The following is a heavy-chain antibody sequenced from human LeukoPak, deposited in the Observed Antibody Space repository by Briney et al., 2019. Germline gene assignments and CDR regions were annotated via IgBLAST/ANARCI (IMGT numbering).Heavy chain of an antibody. CDR3: ARSSYYYDSSGYYFGY. D-gene: IGHD3-22*01. CDR2: ISAYNGNT. Sequence: ASVKVSCKAPGYTFTSYGISWVRQAPGQGLEWMGWISAYNGNTNYAQKLQGRVTMTADTSTSTAYMELRSLRSDDTAVYYCARSSYYYDSSGYYFGYWGQGTLVTVSS. CDR1: GYTFTSYG. J-gene: IGHJ4*02. V-gene: IGHV1-18*01.